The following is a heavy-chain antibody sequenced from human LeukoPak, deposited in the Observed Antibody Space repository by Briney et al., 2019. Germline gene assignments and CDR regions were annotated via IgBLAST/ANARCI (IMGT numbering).Heavy chain of an antibody. CDR3: ARQFSVPNYYYMDV. D-gene: IGHD5/OR15-5a*01. J-gene: IGHJ6*03. CDR2: IYPGDSDT. V-gene: IGHV5-51*01. CDR1: GYSFTSYW. Sequence: GESLKISCKGSGYSFTSYWIGWVRQMPGKGLEWMGIIYPGDSDTRYRPSFQGQLTISADKSISTAHLPCSSLNASDTAMYYCARQFSVPNYYYMDVWGKGTTVTVSS.